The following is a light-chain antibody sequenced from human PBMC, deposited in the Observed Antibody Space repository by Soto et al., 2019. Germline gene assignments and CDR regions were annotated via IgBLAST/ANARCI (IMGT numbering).Light chain of an antibody. CDR2: DAS. J-gene: IGKJ1*01. CDR1: QSISSW. CDR3: QQYNSYSWT. Sequence: DIQMTQSPSTLSASVGDRVTITCRASQSISSWLAWYQQKPGKAPKLPIYDASSLESGVPSRFSGSGSGTEFTLTISSLQHDDFATYYCQQYNSYSWTFGQGTKVDIK. V-gene: IGKV1-5*01.